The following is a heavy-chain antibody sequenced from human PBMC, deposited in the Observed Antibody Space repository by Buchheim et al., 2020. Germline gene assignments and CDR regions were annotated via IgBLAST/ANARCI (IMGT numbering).Heavy chain of an antibody. Sequence: EVQLVESGGGLVEPGGSLRLSCAASGFTFTNAWMNWVRQAPGKGLEWVGRIKSKIDGGTTDYAAPVKGRFTISRDDSKTTLYLQMNSLKTEDTAVYYCTSTLTVTTYYWGQGTL. CDR1: GFTFTNAW. D-gene: IGHD4-17*01. V-gene: IGHV3-15*07. CDR3: TSTLTVTTYY. J-gene: IGHJ4*02. CDR2: IKSKIDGGTT.